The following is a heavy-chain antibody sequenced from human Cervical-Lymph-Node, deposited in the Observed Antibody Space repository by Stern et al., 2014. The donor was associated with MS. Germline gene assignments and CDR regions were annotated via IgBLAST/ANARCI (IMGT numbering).Heavy chain of an antibody. V-gene: IGHV4-31*02. CDR3: ARSSSWPHLFDY. CDR1: SGDYL. J-gene: IGHJ4*02. Sequence: SGDYLWSWIRQHPGKGLEWIGYIYYSGGAYYNKSLKSRVTISVDTSKNQFSLKLSSVTAADTAVYYCARSSSWPHLFDYWGQGTLVTVSS. D-gene: IGHD6-13*01. CDR2: IYYSGGA.